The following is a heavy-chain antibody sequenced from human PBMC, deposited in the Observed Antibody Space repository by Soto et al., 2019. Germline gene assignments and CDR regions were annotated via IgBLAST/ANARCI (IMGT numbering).Heavy chain of an antibody. Sequence: SETLSLTCTVSGGSISSYYWSWIRQPPGKGLEWIGYIYYSGSTNYNPSLKSRVTISVDTSKNQFSLKLSSVTAADTAVYYCASGRYYGSGSYYLISWGQGTLVTVSS. CDR1: GGSISSYY. J-gene: IGHJ5*02. D-gene: IGHD3-10*01. CDR3: ASGRYYGSGSYYLIS. V-gene: IGHV4-59*08. CDR2: IYYSGST.